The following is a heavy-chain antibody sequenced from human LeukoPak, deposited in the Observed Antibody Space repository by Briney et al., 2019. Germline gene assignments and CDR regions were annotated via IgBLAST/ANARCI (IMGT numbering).Heavy chain of an antibody. CDR1: GGSISSYY. CDR2: IYYSGST. CDR3: ASGGLVPAAN. J-gene: IGHJ4*02. D-gene: IGHD2-2*01. Sequence: SETPSLTCTVSGGSISSYYWSWIRQPPGKGLEWIGYIYYSGSTNYNPSLKSRVTISVDTSKNQFSLKLSSVTAADTAVYYCASGGLVPAANWGQGTLVTVSS. V-gene: IGHV4-59*01.